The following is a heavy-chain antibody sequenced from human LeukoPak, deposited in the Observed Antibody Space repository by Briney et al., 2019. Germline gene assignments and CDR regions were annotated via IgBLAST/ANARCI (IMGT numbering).Heavy chain of an antibody. CDR2: IYHSGST. V-gene: IGHV4-38-2*02. D-gene: IGHD4-11*01. CDR3: ARDGNYLWKIFDY. J-gene: IGHJ4*02. Sequence: SETLSLTCTVSNYSISSGYYWGWIRQPPGKGLEWIGSIYHSGSTYYNPSLKSRVTISVDTSKNQFSLKLSSVTAADTAVYYCARDGNYLWKIFDYWGQGTLVTVSS. CDR1: NYSISSGYY.